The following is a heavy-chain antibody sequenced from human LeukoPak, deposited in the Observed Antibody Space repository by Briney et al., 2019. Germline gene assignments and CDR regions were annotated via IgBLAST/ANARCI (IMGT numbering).Heavy chain of an antibody. CDR2: IKSDGSTT. V-gene: IGHV3-74*01. Sequence: GGSLRLSCAASGFTFSSYWMHWVRQAPGKGLVWVSRIKSDGSTTTYADSVKGRFTTSRDNAKNTLYLQMNSLRAEDTAVYYCARVVDTHFDYWGQGTLVTVSS. CDR1: GFTFSSYW. J-gene: IGHJ4*02. D-gene: IGHD5-18*01. CDR3: ARVVDTHFDY.